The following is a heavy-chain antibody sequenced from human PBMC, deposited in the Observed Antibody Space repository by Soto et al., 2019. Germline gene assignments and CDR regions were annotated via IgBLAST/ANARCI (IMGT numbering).Heavy chain of an antibody. CDR1: GGSVCSNRWA. CDR2: TYYRSKWYS. D-gene: IGHD1-1*01. Sequence: SQTLSRTGASSGGSVCSNRWASNWIRQSPSRGLEWLGRTYYRSKWYSDYAISVKSRITINPDTSKNQFSLQLSSVIPEDTAVYYCASAHLGSDRYTLEPFAPWGQGTPVTVSS. CDR3: ASAHLGSDRYTLEPFAP. J-gene: IGHJ5*02. V-gene: IGHV6-1*01.